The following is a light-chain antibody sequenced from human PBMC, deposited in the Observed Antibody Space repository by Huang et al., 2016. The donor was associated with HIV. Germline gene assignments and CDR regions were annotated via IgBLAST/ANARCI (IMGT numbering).Light chain of an antibody. V-gene: IGKV4-1*01. CDR3: QQFYSVPYT. J-gene: IGKJ2*01. Sequence: DIMLTQSPASLAVSLGERATLTCRSSRSLLYSSNGKNFLAWYQQRPGQLPKLLMYMASVRGSGVPGRFTGGGSGTEFTLTVANLQAEDVAVYYCQQFYSVPYTFGQGTRLEI. CDR1: RSLLYSSNGKNF. CDR2: MAS.